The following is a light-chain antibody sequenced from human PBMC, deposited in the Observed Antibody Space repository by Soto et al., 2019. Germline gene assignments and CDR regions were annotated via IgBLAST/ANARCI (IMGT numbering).Light chain of an antibody. CDR3: APWDDSLSGWV. Sequence: QSVLTQPPSTSGTPGQRVTIACSGSRSNIGSNFVSWYQQLPGTAPKLLIYSNTQRPSGVPDRFSGSKSGTSASLAISGLRSADEADYYCAPWDDSLSGWVFGGGTKVTGL. CDR1: RSNIGSNF. CDR2: SNT. J-gene: IGLJ3*02. V-gene: IGLV1-47*02.